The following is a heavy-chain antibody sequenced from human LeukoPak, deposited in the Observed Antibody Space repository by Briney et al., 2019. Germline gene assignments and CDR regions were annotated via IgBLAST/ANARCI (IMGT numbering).Heavy chain of an antibody. Sequence: GGSLRLSCAASGFTSSSYSMNWVRQAPGKGLEWVSSISSSSSYIYYADSVKGRFTISRDNAKNSLYLQMNSLRAEDTAVYYCARDGGSYLDYWGQGTLVTASS. D-gene: IGHD3-16*01. V-gene: IGHV3-21*01. CDR1: GFTSSSYS. CDR2: ISSSSSYI. CDR3: ARDGGSYLDY. J-gene: IGHJ4*02.